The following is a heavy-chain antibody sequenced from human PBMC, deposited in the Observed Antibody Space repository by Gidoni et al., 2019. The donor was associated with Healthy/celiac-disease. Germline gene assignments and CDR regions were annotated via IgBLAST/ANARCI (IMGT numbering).Heavy chain of an antibody. Sequence: QVQLVQSGAEVKKPGSSVKVSCKASGGLFSSYTISWVRPAPGQGLEWRGRIIPILGIANYAQKFQGRVTITADKSTSTAYMELSSLRSEDTAVYYCASAYCGGDCSYYYYYGMDVWGQGTTVTVSS. J-gene: IGHJ6*02. CDR1: GGLFSSYT. CDR3: ASAYCGGDCSYYYYYGMDV. CDR2: IIPILGIA. V-gene: IGHV1-69*02. D-gene: IGHD2-21*01.